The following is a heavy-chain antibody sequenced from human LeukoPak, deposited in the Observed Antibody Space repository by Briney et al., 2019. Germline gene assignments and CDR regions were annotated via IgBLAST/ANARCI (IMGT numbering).Heavy chain of an antibody. CDR2: INTNRGGT. D-gene: IGHD2-2*01. Sequence: ASLKVSCKASGYTFTDYYMRWVRQAPGQGLEWMGWINTNRGGTNYAQRFQGRVTMTRDTSITTAYMELSRLKSDDTAVYYCARRYCSSTSCYYFDYWGQGTLVTVSS. CDR3: ARRYCSSTSCYYFDY. CDR1: GYTFTDYY. V-gene: IGHV1-2*02. J-gene: IGHJ4*02.